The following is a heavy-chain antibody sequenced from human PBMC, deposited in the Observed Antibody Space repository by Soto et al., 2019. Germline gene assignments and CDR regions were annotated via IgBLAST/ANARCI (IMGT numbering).Heavy chain of an antibody. V-gene: IGHV5-51*01. CDR3: VRRGDEYSLDY. Sequence: GESLKISCKGSGYSFITHWIAWVRQMPGRGLEWMGIIYPGDSDTRYSPSFLGQVTISADKSLTTVYLQWSSLKASDAAIYLCVRRGDEYSLDYWGQGTLVTVSS. CDR2: IYPGDSDT. D-gene: IGHD5-18*01. CDR1: GYSFITHW. J-gene: IGHJ4*02.